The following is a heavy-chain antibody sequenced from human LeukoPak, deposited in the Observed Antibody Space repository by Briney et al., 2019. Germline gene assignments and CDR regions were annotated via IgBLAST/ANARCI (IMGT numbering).Heavy chain of an antibody. CDR3: VLDLFSSFAFDI. V-gene: IGHV3-74*01. D-gene: IGHD3/OR15-3a*01. J-gene: IGHJ3*02. Sequence: GGSLRLSCAASGFTFSRYWMHWVRQAPGKGLLWFSRINSDGSSTYYADSVKGRFTTSRDNAKNALHLQMNSLTAEDTAVYYCVLDLFSSFAFDIWGQGTMVTVSS. CDR2: INSDGSST. CDR1: GFTFSRYW.